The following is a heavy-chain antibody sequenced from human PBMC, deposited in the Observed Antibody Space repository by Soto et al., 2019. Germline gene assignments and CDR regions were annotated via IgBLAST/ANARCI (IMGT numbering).Heavy chain of an antibody. CDR1: GGSISSYY. V-gene: IGHV4-59*01. D-gene: IGHD7-27*01. CDR3: ARLTGGDAFDI. J-gene: IGHJ3*02. CDR2: IYYSGST. Sequence: PSETLSLTCTVSGGSISSYYWSWIRQPPGKGLEWIGYIYYSGSTNYNPSLKSRVTISVDTSKNQFSLKLSCVTAADTAVYYCARLTGGDAFDIWGQGTMVTVSS.